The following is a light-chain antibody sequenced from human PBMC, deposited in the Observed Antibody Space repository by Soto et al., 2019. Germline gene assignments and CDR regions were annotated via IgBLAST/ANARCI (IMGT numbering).Light chain of an antibody. CDR3: QHYDNLMLT. Sequence: DIQMTQSPSSLSAFVGDRVTITCQASQDISNYLNWYQQKPGKAPKLLIYDASNLETGVPSRFIGSGSGTDFTFTISSLQPEDIATYYCQHYDNLMLTFGGGTKVEIK. V-gene: IGKV1-33*01. CDR2: DAS. CDR1: QDISNY. J-gene: IGKJ4*01.